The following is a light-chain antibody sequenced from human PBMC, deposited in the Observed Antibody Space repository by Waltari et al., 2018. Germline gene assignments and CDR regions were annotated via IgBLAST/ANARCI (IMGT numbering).Light chain of an antibody. CDR1: SSDIGSYKY. CDR2: GGT. J-gene: IGLJ2*01. Sequence: QSALTQPPSASGSPGQSVIISCTGTSSDIGSYKYVSWYQQHPGRAPKLIIHGGTHRPSGVPERFSASKSGNTASLTVSGLQAEDEAKYYCSSYAGIKNYVLFGGGTQLTVL. CDR3: SSYAGIKNYVL. V-gene: IGLV2-8*01.